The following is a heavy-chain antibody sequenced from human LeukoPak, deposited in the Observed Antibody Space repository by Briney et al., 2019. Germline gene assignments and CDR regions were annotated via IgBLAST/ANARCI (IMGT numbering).Heavy chain of an antibody. CDR2: INPNSGGT. J-gene: IGHJ5*02. CDR1: GYTFTGYY. Sequence: ASVKVSCKASGYTFTGYYMHWVRQAPGQGLEWMGWINPNSGGTNYAQKFQGRVTMTRDTSISTAYMELSRLRSDDTAVYYCARVELSRPRFDPWGQGTLVTVSS. D-gene: IGHD1-26*01. V-gene: IGHV1-2*02. CDR3: ARVELSRPRFDP.